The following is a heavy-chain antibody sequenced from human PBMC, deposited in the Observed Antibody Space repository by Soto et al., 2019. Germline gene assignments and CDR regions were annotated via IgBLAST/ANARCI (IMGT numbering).Heavy chain of an antibody. CDR1: GFTFSSYG. Sequence: QVQLVESGGGVVQPGRSLRLSCAASGFTFSSYGMHWVRQSPGKGLEWVAVISYDGSNKYYADSVKGRFTISRDNSKNTLYLQMNSLRAEDTAVYYCAKDGYSGYTVAGYFDYWGQGTLVTVSS. V-gene: IGHV3-30*18. CDR3: AKDGYSGYTVAGYFDY. D-gene: IGHD5-12*01. CDR2: ISYDGSNK. J-gene: IGHJ4*02.